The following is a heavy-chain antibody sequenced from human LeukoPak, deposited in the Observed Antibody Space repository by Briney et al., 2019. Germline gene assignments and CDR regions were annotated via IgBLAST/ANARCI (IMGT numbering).Heavy chain of an antibody. D-gene: IGHD3-22*01. CDR2: IYYSGST. CDR1: GGSISSYY. CDR3: ARARRDSSGYYALFDY. J-gene: IGHJ4*02. Sequence: PETLSLTCTVSGGSISSYYWSWIRQPPGKGLEWIGYIYYSGSTNYNPSLKSRVTISVDTSKNQFSLKLSSVTAADTAVYYCARARRDSSGYYALFDYWGQGTLVTVSS. V-gene: IGHV4-59*01.